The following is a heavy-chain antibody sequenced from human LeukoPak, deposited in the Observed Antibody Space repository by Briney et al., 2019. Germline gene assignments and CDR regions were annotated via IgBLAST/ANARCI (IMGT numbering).Heavy chain of an antibody. CDR2: LHYSGST. D-gene: IGHD6-19*01. V-gene: IGHV4-59*12. CDR3: AREPSGAVAGYYFDS. J-gene: IGHJ4*02. Sequence: SETLSLTCTVSGGSISSYYWSWIRQPPGKGLEWIGSLHYSGSTYNNPSLKSRVTISVDTSKNQFSLKLSSVTAADTAMYFCAREPSGAVAGYYFDSWGQGTLVTVSS. CDR1: GGSISSYY.